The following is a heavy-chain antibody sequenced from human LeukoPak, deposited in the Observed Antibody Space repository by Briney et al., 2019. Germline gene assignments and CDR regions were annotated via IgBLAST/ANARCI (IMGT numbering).Heavy chain of an antibody. CDR3: ARLNYFDGSGHDDY. J-gene: IGHJ4*02. V-gene: IGHV5-51*01. CDR2: IYPGDSDT. CDR1: GYSFSSYW. D-gene: IGHD3-22*01. Sequence: GESLKISCQVFGYSFSSYWFGWVRQMPGKGQEWMGIIYPGDSDTRYSPSFQGQVTISVDISISTAYLQWSSLKVSDTAIYYCARLNYFDGSGHDDYWGQGTLVTVSS.